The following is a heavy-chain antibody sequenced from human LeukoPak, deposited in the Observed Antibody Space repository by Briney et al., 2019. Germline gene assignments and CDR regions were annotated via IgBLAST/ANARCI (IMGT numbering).Heavy chain of an antibody. J-gene: IGHJ4*02. CDR3: ARDDGFSCYSY. V-gene: IGHV3-7*01. CDR2: MNPDGGQK. CDR1: GFTFSSYS. D-gene: IGHD3/OR15-3a*01. Sequence: GGSLRLSCAASGFTFSSYSMNWVRQAPGKGLEWVANMNPDGGQKYYVDSVKGRFTISRDNAKNSLYLQMNSLTAEDTAVYYCARDDGFSCYSYWGQGTLATVSS.